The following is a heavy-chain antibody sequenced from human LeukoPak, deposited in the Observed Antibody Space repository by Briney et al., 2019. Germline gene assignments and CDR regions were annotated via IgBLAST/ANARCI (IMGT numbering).Heavy chain of an antibody. J-gene: IGHJ4*02. Sequence: KPGGSLRLSCAASGFTFSNYAMGWVRQTPGKGLEWVSALSITGSPTYYADSVRGRFTISRDDTQGTLYLQMNSLRVEDTALYYCAKRSAARGGYFDQWGQGTLVTVSS. CDR2: LSITGSPT. CDR1: GFTFSNYA. CDR3: AKRSAARGGYFDQ. D-gene: IGHD2-2*01. V-gene: IGHV3-23*01.